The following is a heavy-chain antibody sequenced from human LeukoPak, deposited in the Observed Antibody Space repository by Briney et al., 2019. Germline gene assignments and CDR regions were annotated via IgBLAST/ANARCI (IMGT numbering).Heavy chain of an antibody. Sequence: GGSLILSCAASGFTFSSYWMSWVRQAPGKGLEWVANIKQDGSEKYYVDSVKGRFTISRDNAKNSLYLQMNSLRAEDTAVYYCASSLVEMATMPPDYWGQGTLVTVSS. D-gene: IGHD5-24*01. J-gene: IGHJ4*02. CDR3: ASSLVEMATMPPDY. V-gene: IGHV3-7*01. CDR1: GFTFSSYW. CDR2: IKQDGSEK.